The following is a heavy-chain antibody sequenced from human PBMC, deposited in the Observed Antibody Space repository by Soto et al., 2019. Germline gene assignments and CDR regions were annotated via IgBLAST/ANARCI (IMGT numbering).Heavy chain of an antibody. J-gene: IGHJ1*01. V-gene: IGHV3-7*01. D-gene: IGHD3-16*01. CDR1: GFRFSSSW. CDR3: ASLGNAADEDPFQP. Sequence: EVQLVESGGGFVQPGGSLRLSCAGSGFRFSSSWMSWVRQAPGKGLEWVAHIKQDGSEKYYVDSAKGRFTISRDNAKTSMYLQMNKLRGEDTAVYYWASLGNAADEDPFQPCGQGTLVTVP. CDR2: IKQDGSEK.